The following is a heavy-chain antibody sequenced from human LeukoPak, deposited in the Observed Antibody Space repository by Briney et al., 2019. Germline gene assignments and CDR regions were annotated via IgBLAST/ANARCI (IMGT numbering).Heavy chain of an antibody. V-gene: IGHV4-39*07. D-gene: IGHD5-12*01. CDR3: ARAYGGYRVSYYYYYMDV. J-gene: IGHJ6*03. CDR2: IYYSGST. CDR1: GGSISSSSYY. Sequence: SETLSLTCTVSGGSISSSSYYWGWIRQPPGKGLEWIGSIYYSGSTYYNPSLKSRVTISVDTSKNQFSLKLSSVTAADTAVYYCARAYGGYRVSYYYYYMDVWGKGITVTVSS.